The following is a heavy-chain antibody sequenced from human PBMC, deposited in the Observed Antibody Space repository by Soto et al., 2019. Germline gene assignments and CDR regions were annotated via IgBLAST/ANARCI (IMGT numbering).Heavy chain of an antibody. V-gene: IGHV4-39*01. D-gene: IGHD3-3*02. Sequence: SETLSLTCTVSGSSINSSGYYWGWIRQPPGKGLEWIGSMFYGVSTYYNPSLKSRVTVSVDTSKNQFSLNLGSVTAADTAVYYCARLPSRHLVDYWGQGTLVTVS. CDR1: GSSINSSGYY. CDR2: MFYGVST. CDR3: ARLPSRHLVDY. J-gene: IGHJ4*02.